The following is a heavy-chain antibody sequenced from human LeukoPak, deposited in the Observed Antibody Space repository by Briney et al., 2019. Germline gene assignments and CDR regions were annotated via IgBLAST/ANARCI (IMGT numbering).Heavy chain of an antibody. Sequence: SETLSLTCAVYGGSFSGYYWSWIRQPPGKGLEWIGEINHSGSTNYNPSLKSRVTISVDTSKNQFSLKLSSVTAADTAVYYCARQIRVAGTRVDYWGQGTLVTVSS. CDR1: GGSFSGYY. V-gene: IGHV4-34*01. CDR2: INHSGST. J-gene: IGHJ4*02. CDR3: ARQIRVAGTRVDY. D-gene: IGHD6-19*01.